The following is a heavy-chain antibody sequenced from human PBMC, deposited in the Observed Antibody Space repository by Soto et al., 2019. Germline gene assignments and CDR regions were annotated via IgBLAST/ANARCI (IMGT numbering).Heavy chain of an antibody. CDR2: VNWNAAGI. V-gene: IGHV3-20*04. J-gene: IGHJ6*02. Sequence: LRLSCATSGFTFDDYGMSWVRQVPGKGLEWVSGVNWNAAGIGYADSVKGRFTISRDNAKNSLYLQMNSLRAEDTALYYCAKDRQWLAKGYYYGMDVWGQGTTVTVSS. CDR1: GFTFDDYG. CDR3: AKDRQWLAKGYYYGMDV. D-gene: IGHD6-19*01.